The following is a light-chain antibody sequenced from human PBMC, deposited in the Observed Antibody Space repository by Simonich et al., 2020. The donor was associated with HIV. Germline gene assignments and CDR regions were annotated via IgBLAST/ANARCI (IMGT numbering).Light chain of an antibody. J-gene: IGKJ4*01. V-gene: IGKV4-1*01. CDR2: WAS. CDR1: QSVLSSSNNKNY. Sequence: DIVMTQSPDSLTVSLGERATINCKSSQSVLSSSNNKNYLTWYQQKPGQPPKLLIYWASTRESGVPDRCSGSGSGTDFTLTITSLQAEDVAVYFCQQYYSTPLTFCGGTKVEIK. CDR3: QQYYSTPLT.